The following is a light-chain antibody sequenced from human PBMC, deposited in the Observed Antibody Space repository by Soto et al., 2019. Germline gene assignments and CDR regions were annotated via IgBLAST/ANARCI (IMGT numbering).Light chain of an antibody. J-gene: IGKJ1*01. V-gene: IGKV3-15*01. Sequence: IVLTQSPGTLSLSPGERATLSCRASQRLSSNLAWYQQRPGQAPRLLIYGASIRATDIPARFIGSGSGTEFTLTISSLQSEDFAVYYCQQYINWPRTFGQGTKVDIK. CDR2: GAS. CDR3: QQYINWPRT. CDR1: QRLSSN.